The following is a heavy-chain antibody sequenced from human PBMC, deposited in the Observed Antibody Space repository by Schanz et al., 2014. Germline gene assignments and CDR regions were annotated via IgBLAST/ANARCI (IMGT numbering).Heavy chain of an antibody. J-gene: IGHJ4*02. Sequence: EVQLVESGGGLVQPGGSLRLSCAASGFAVDNYYMSCVRQAPGRGLEWVSIIFTDGRTYYADSVKGRFTISRDNSKNTLYLQMNSLRAEDTAVYYCAKTLFPGGTQTFGNWGRGTLVTVSS. V-gene: IGHV3-53*01. CDR1: GFAVDNYY. D-gene: IGHD2-8*02. CDR3: AKTLFPGGTQTFGN. CDR2: IFTDGRT.